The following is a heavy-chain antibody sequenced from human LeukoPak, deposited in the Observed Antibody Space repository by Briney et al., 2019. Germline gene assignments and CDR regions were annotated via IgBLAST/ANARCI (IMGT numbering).Heavy chain of an antibody. CDR3: AGGYSSSWLTQGLGPGLDY. Sequence: GGSLRLSCAASRFTFSSYAMHWVRQAPGKGLEWVAVISYDGSNKYYADSVKGRFTISRDNSKNTLYLQMNSLRAEDTAVYYCAGGYSSSWLTQGLGPGLDYWGQGTLVTVSS. J-gene: IGHJ4*02. V-gene: IGHV3-30-3*01. CDR1: RFTFSSYA. CDR2: ISYDGSNK. D-gene: IGHD6-13*01.